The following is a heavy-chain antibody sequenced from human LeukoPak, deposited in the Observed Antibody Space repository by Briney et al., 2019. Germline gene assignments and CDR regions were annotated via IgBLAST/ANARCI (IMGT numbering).Heavy chain of an antibody. CDR2: IYYSGST. Sequence: SETLSLTCTVSGGSISNSYWSWIRQSPGKGLELIGYIYYSGSTNYNPSLKSRVTISVDTSKNRFSLKLSSVTAADTAIYYCARFNYDSSGYDYMDVWGKGTTVTISS. J-gene: IGHJ6*03. V-gene: IGHV4-59*01. D-gene: IGHD3-22*01. CDR3: ARFNYDSSGYDYMDV. CDR1: GGSISNSY.